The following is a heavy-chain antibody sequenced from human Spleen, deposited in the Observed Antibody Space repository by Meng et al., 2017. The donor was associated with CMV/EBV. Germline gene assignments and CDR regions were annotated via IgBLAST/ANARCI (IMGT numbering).Heavy chain of an antibody. D-gene: IGHD4-23*01. V-gene: IGHV1-69*05. CDR1: GGTFSSYG. Sequence: SVKVSCKASGGTFSSYGVSWVRQAPGQRPEWMGGIIPIFGTANYAQKFQGRVTMTTDTSTSTAYMELRSLRSDDTAVYYCARDTRTYGGNLDAFDIWGQGTMVTVSS. CDR2: IIPIFGTA. CDR3: ARDTRTYGGNLDAFDI. J-gene: IGHJ3*02.